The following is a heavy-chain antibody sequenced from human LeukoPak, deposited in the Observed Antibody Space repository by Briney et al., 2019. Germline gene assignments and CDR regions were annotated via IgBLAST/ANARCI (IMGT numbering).Heavy chain of an antibody. D-gene: IGHD3-10*01. CDR2: ISGSGGST. J-gene: IGHJ4*02. CDR3: AKAPTYYYGSGSYSVLDY. CDR1: GFTFSSYG. V-gene: IGHV3-23*01. Sequence: PGGSLRLSCAASGFTFSSYGMSWVRQAPGKGLEWVSAISGSGGSTYYADSVKGRFAISRDNSKNTLYPQMNSLRAEDTAVYYCAKAPTYYYGSGSYSVLDYWGQGTLVTVSS.